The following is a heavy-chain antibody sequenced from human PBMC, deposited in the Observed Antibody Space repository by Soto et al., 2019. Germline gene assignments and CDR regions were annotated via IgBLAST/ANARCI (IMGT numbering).Heavy chain of an antibody. CDR1: GYSFTTYW. CDR3: TRSRGFCSANSCLDFDY. D-gene: IGHD2-15*01. J-gene: IGHJ4*02. CDR2: FYPGDSNI. Sequence: PGESLKISCKGSGYSFTTYWIGWVRQVPGRGLEWMGMFYPGDSNIKYSPSFQGQVTISADKSISTAYLQWSSLKASDTAMYYCTRSRGFCSANSCLDFDYWGQGTLVTVYS. V-gene: IGHV5-51*01.